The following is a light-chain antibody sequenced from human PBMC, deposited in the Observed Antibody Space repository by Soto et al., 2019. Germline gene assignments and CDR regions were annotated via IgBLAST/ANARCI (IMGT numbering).Light chain of an antibody. CDR1: QSVGSN. V-gene: IGKV3-11*01. CDR2: DAS. CDR3: QQRSNWPIT. Sequence: EIVLTQSPATLSLSPGERATLSCRASQSVGSNLAWYQQKPGQAPSLLIYDASNRATGIPARFSGSGSGTDFTLTISSLEPEDFAVYYCQQRSNWPITFGQGTRLE. J-gene: IGKJ5*01.